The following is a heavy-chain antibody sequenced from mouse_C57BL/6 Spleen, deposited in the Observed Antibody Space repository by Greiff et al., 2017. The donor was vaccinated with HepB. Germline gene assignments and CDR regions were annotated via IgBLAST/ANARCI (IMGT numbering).Heavy chain of an antibody. V-gene: IGHV1-61*01. CDR3: ARSGDGPWAMDY. J-gene: IGHJ4*01. CDR2: IYPSDSET. CDR1: GYTFTSYW. D-gene: IGHD2-3*01. Sequence: QVQLQQPGAELVRPGSSVKLSCKASGYTFTSYWMDWVKQRPGQGLEWIGNIYPSDSETHYNQKFKDKATLTVDKSSSTAYMQLSSLTSEDSAVYYCARSGDGPWAMDYWGQGTSVTVSS.